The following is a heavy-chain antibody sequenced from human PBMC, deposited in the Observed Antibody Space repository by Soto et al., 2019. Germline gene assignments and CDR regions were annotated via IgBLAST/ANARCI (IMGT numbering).Heavy chain of an antibody. CDR3: ARGGVGAIFGALGVPYGMDV. CDR1: GGSISSYY. CDR2: TYYSGST. J-gene: IGHJ6*02. Sequence: SETLSLTCTVPGGSISSYYWSWIRQPPGKGLEWIGYTYYSGSTNYNPSLKSRVTISVDTSKNQFSLKLSSVTAADTAVYYCARGGVGAIFGALGVPYGMDVWGQGTTVTVSS. D-gene: IGHD3-3*01. V-gene: IGHV4-59*01.